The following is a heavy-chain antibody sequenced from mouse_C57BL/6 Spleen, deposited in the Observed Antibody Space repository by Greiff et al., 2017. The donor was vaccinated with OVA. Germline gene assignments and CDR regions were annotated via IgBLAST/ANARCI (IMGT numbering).Heavy chain of an antibody. CDR1: GYTFTDYN. CDR2: INPNNGGT. J-gene: IGHJ1*03. CDR3: AREEDGYFDV. V-gene: IGHV1-18*01. Sequence: EVQLQQSGPELVKPGASVKIPCKASGYTFTDYNMDWVKQSHGKSLEWIGDINPNNGGTIYNQKFKGKATLTVDKSSSTAYMELRSLTSEDTAVYYWAREEDGYFDVWGTGTTVTVSS.